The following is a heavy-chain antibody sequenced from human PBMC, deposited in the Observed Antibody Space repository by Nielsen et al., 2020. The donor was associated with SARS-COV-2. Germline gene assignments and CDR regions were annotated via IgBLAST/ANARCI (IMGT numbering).Heavy chain of an antibody. Sequence: GESLKISCLTSGFTFGDYAMNWFRQAPGKGLEWIGFVRSRAFGGTSEYAASVKGRFIISRDDSQRTAFLQMNSLKSEDTAVYYCSRDGPYYDSWSAYYFDYWGQGTLVAVSS. CDR2: VRSRAFGGTS. CDR1: GFTFGDYA. D-gene: IGHD3-3*01. J-gene: IGHJ4*02. V-gene: IGHV3-49*03. CDR3: SRDGPYYDSWSAYYFDY.